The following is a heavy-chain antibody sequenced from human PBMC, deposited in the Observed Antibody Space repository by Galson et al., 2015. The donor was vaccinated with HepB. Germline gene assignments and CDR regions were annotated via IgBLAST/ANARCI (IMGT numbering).Heavy chain of an antibody. D-gene: IGHD6-13*01. CDR1: GFTFSDYY. CDR3: ARGSRSVQ. Sequence: SLRLSCAASGFTFSDYYMSWIRQAPGKGLEWVSFISSSSSYTKYADSVEGRFTISRDNAKKSLYLQMNSLRAEDTAMYYCARGSRSVQWGQGTLVTVSS. J-gene: IGHJ4*02. V-gene: IGHV3-11*06. CDR2: ISSSSSYT.